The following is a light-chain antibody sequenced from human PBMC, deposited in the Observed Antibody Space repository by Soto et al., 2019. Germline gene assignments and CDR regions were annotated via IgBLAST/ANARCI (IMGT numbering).Light chain of an antibody. Sequence: IVMTQSPDSLAVSLGERATINCKSSQSVLYSSNNKNYLAWYQQRPGQPPKLLIYWASTRESGVPHRFSGSGSGTDFTLTITSLQAEDVAVYYCQQYESTPPTFGQGTKLEI. CDR2: WAS. CDR1: QSVLYSSNNKNY. CDR3: QQYESTPPT. V-gene: IGKV4-1*01. J-gene: IGKJ2*01.